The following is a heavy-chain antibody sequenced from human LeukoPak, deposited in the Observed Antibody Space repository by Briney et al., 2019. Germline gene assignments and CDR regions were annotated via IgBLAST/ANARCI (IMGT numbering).Heavy chain of an antibody. Sequence: GESLKISCKGSGYSFTSYWIGWVRQMPGKGLEWMGLIYPGDSDIRYSPSFQGQVTISADKSISTAYLQWSSLKASDTAIYYCARLGVVPAAMDAFDIWGQGTVVTVSS. CDR2: IYPGDSDI. CDR3: ARLGVVPAAMDAFDI. V-gene: IGHV5-51*01. D-gene: IGHD2-2*01. CDR1: GYSFTSYW. J-gene: IGHJ3*02.